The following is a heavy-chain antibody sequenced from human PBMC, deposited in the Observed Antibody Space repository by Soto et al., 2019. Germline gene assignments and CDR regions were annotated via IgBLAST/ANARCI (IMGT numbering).Heavy chain of an antibody. Sequence: QLQLQESGSGLVKPSQTLSLTCAVSGGSISSGGYSWSWIRQPPGKGLEWIGYIYHSGSTYSNPSLKSRVTISVDRSKNQFSLKLSSVTAADTAGYDCARWELTRHFDYWVQGTLITVSS. CDR3: ARWELTRHFDY. J-gene: IGHJ4*02. CDR2: IYHSGST. CDR1: GGSISSGGYS. V-gene: IGHV4-30-2*01. D-gene: IGHD1-26*01.